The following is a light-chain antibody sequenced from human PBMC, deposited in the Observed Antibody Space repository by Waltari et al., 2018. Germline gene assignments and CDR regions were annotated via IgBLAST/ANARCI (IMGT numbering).Light chain of an antibody. CDR1: QSVSSN. J-gene: IGKJ1*01. Sequence: IVMTPSPATLSVSPGARATLSCRASQSVSSNLAWYQQKPGQAPRLLIYGASTRATGIPARFSGSGSGTEFTLTISSLQSEDFAVYYCQQYNNWPKWTFGQGTKVEIK. CDR3: QQYNNWPKWT. V-gene: IGKV3-15*01. CDR2: GAS.